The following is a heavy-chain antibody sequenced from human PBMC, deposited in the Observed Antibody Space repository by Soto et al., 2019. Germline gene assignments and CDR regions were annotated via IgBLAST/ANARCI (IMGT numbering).Heavy chain of an antibody. CDR3: ASFRGSYGMDV. CDR2: IIPILGTP. D-gene: IGHD3-10*01. V-gene: IGHV1-69*08. CDR1: GGTFSSYT. Sequence: QVQLVQSGAEVKKPGSSVKVSCKASGGTFSSYTISWVRQAPGQGLEWMGRIIPILGTPNYAQKFQGRVTITADKSTSTAHMALSRLRSEDTAVYYCASFRGSYGMDVWGQGTTVTVSS. J-gene: IGHJ6*02.